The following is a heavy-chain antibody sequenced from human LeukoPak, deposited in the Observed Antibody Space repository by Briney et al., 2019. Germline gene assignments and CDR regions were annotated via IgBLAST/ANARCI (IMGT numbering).Heavy chain of an antibody. CDR2: IKQDGSEK. V-gene: IGHV3-7*01. CDR3: ARDGSSGWYRFFDY. Sequence: GGSLRLSCAASGFTFSSYWMSWVRQAPGKGLEWVANIKQDGSEKYYVDFVKGRFTISRDNAKNSLYLQMNSLRAEDTAVYYCARDGSSGWYRFFDYWGQGTLATVSS. J-gene: IGHJ4*02. CDR1: GFTFSSYW. D-gene: IGHD6-19*01.